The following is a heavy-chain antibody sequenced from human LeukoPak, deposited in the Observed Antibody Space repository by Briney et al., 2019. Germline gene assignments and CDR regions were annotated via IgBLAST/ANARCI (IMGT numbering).Heavy chain of an antibody. J-gene: IGHJ4*02. CDR3: ARADIVATITYYFDY. V-gene: IGHV3-21*01. D-gene: IGHD5-12*01. CDR1: GFTFSSYS. Sequence: PGGSLRLSCAASGFTFSSYSMNWVRQAPGKGLEWGSSISSSSSYIYYADSVKGRFTISRDNAKNSLYLQMNSLRAEDTAVYYCARADIVATITYYFDYWGQGTLVTVSS. CDR2: ISSSSSYI.